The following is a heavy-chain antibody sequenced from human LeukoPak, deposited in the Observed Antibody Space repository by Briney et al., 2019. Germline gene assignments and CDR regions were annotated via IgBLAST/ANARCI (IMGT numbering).Heavy chain of an antibody. Sequence: SVKLSCKASGGTFSIYAISWVRQAPGQGLEWMGGIIPIIGTANYAQKCQGRVTITADESTSTAYMELSRLRSDDTAVYYCARDAVYGDYLNWFDPWGQGTLVTVSS. J-gene: IGHJ5*02. D-gene: IGHD4-17*01. CDR3: ARDAVYGDYLNWFDP. V-gene: IGHV1-69*01. CDR1: GGTFSIYA. CDR2: IIPIIGTA.